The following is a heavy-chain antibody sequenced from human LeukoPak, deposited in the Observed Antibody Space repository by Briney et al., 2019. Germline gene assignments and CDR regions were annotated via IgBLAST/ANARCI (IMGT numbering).Heavy chain of an antibody. J-gene: IGHJ4*02. V-gene: IGHV3-23*01. CDR1: GFTFSSYG. CDR2: ISGRDSNT. D-gene: IGHD4-17*01. CDR3: AKRSDYGSDGNYFDY. Sequence: GGSLRLSCVASGFTFSSYGMSWVRQAPGKGLEWVSTISGRDSNTYYADSVQGRFIISRDDSKNTVYLQVNSLRAEDTAKYYCAKRSDYGSDGNYFDYWGQGTPVTVSS.